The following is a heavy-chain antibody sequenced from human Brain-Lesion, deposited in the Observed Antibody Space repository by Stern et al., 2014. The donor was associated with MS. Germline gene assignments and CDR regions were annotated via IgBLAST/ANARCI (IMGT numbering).Heavy chain of an antibody. D-gene: IGHD3-10*01. CDR2: VNNDGRRT. J-gene: IGHJ5*01. V-gene: IGHV3-74*02. CDR1: GFTFSNYW. Sequence: EVQLVESGGGLVQPGGSLRLSCAASGFTFSNYWMHWVRQAPGKGLVWVSRVNNDGRRTSYADSVKGRFTMSRDNAKNTLYLQMNSLRVEDTAIYYCARGETWFDSWGQGTLVTVSS. CDR3: ARGETWFDS.